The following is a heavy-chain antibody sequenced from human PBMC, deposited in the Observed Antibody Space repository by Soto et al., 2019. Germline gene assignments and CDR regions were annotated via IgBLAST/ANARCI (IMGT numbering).Heavy chain of an antibody. CDR1: GYTFTGYA. V-gene: IGHV1-3*05. CDR2: INAGNGNT. D-gene: IGHD6-19*01. CDR3: ARAVAVPADFDY. Sequence: QVQLVQSGAEEKKPGASVKVSCKASGYTFTGYAMHWVRQAPGQRLEWMGWINAGNGNTKYSQKFQGRVTITRDTCAGTAYMELSSLRSEDTAVYYCARAVAVPADFDYWGQGTLVTVSS. J-gene: IGHJ4*02.